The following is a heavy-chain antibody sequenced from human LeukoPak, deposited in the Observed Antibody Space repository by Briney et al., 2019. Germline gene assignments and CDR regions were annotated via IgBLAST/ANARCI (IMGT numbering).Heavy chain of an antibody. CDR2: IQNDATNK. CDR1: GFTFSSYN. D-gene: IGHD2-15*01. Sequence: GGPLRLSCAASGFTFSSYNIHWVRQAPGKGLEWVAFIQNDATNKYYAESVKGRFTASRDNSKNTSFLQMIDLRPEDTAVYYCARVLAGLWYFDLWGRGTLVTVSS. J-gene: IGHJ2*01. V-gene: IGHV3-30*02. CDR3: ARVLAGLWYFDL.